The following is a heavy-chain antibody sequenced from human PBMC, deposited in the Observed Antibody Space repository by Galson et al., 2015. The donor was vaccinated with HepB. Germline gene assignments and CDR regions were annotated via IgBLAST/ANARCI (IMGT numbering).Heavy chain of an antibody. CDR1: GSSLRSSGMR. D-gene: IGHD3-22*01. Sequence: PALVKPTQTLTLTCTLSGSSLRSSGMRVNWILQPPGKALEWLARIDWDGAEFYTPSLRTRLTISKDTSKNQVVLKMTDMGPVDTATYFCARVSYFESVGDGFDIWGQGTMVTVSS. V-gene: IGHV2-70*04. CDR3: ARVSYFESVGDGFDI. CDR2: IDWDGAE. J-gene: IGHJ3*02.